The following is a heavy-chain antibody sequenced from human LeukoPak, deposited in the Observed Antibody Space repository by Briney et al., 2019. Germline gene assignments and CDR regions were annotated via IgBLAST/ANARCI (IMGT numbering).Heavy chain of an antibody. CDR3: AKSRRFVEWLLPKYYFDS. J-gene: IGHJ4*02. D-gene: IGHD3-3*01. CDR1: GFTFSSYA. CDR2: ISGSGGST. Sequence: SGGSLRLSCAASGFTFSSYAMSWVRQAPGKGLEWVSAISGSGGSTYYADSVKGRFTISRDNSKNTLYLQTNSLRAEDTAVYYCAKSRRFVEWLLPKYYFDSWGQGTLVTVSS. V-gene: IGHV3-23*01.